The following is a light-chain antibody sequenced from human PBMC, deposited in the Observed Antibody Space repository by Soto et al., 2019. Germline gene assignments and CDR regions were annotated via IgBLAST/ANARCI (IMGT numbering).Light chain of an antibody. J-gene: IGKJ1*01. CDR1: QRVSSN. CDR2: DAS. Sequence: ERVMTQAPATLSVSPGERATLSCRASQRVSSNLAWYQQKPGQAPRLLIYDASNRATGIPDRFSGSGSGTDFTLTISRLEPEDFAVYYCQQYGSSGTFGQGTKVDIK. CDR3: QQYGSSGT. V-gene: IGKV3-20*01.